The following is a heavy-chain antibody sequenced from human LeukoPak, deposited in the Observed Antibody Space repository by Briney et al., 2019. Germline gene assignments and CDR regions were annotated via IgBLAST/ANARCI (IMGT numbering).Heavy chain of an antibody. D-gene: IGHD4-17*01. Sequence: GGSLRLSCAASGFTFDDYGMSWVRQAPGKGLEWVSGINWYGGRTGYADSVKGRFTISRDNDKNSLYLQMNRLRAEDTALYYCARDDYGDYYFDYWGQGTLVTVSS. CDR2: INWYGGRT. J-gene: IGHJ4*02. CDR1: GFTFDDYG. CDR3: ARDDYGDYYFDY. V-gene: IGHV3-20*04.